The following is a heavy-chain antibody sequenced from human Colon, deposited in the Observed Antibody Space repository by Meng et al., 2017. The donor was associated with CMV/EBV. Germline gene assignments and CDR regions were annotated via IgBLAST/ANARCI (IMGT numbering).Heavy chain of an antibody. J-gene: IGHJ4*02. CDR2: IFHSGTT. V-gene: IGHV4-30-4*01. CDR1: GDSMTGGDYY. Sequence: LRLSCTVSGDSMTGGDYYWNWIRQSPGKGLEWLGYIFHSGTTYYNLSLKSRITVSVDTSRDQFSLKLTSMTAADTAVYYCVRDNARVQGNIPILVVPQGFDYWGQGTVVTVSS. D-gene: IGHD3-22*01. CDR3: VRDNARVQGNIPILVVPQGFDY.